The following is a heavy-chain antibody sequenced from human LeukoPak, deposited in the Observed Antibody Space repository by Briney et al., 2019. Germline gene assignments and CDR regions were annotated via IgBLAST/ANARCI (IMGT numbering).Heavy chain of an antibody. CDR3: ARRLTQYDCFDP. Sequence: SQTLSLTCAISGDSVSINSVTWNWIRQSPSRGFEWLGRTYYRSTWYNDYAVSVRGRITVNPDTSKNQFSLHLNSVTPEDTAVYYCARRLTQYDCFDPWGQGILVTVS. CDR2: TYYRSTWYN. CDR1: GDSVSINSVT. D-gene: IGHD2-2*01. J-gene: IGHJ5*02. V-gene: IGHV6-1*01.